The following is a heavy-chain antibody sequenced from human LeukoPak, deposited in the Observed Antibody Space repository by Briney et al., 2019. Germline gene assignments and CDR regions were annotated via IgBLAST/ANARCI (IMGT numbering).Heavy chain of an antibody. Sequence: SETLSLTCTVSGGSISSYYWSRIRQPPGKGLEWIGYVYYTGSTNYNPSLKSRVTISVDTSKNHFSLELSSVTAADTAVYYCARGSQRITVFGVVTDYWGQGTLVTVSS. CDR3: ARGSQRITVFGVVTDY. D-gene: IGHD3-3*01. V-gene: IGHV4-59*01. CDR1: GGSISSYY. CDR2: VYYTGST. J-gene: IGHJ4*02.